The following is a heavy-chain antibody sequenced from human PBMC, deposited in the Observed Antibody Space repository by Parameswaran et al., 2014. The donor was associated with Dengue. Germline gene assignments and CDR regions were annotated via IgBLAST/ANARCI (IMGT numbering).Heavy chain of an antibody. CDR2: IYPGDSDT. V-gene: IGHV5-51*01. J-gene: IGHJ3*02. Sequence: VRQMPGKGLEWMGIIYPGDSDTRYSPSFQGQVTISAVKSISTAYLQWSSLKASDTAMYYCARRSAGSDAFDIWGQGTMVTVSS. CDR3: ARRSAGSDAFDI. D-gene: IGHD1-1*01.